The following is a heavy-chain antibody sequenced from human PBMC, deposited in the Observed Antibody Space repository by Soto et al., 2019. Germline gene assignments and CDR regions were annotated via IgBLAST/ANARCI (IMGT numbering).Heavy chain of an antibody. CDR1: GFTFSSYG. V-gene: IGHV3-33*01. D-gene: IGHD3-10*01. Sequence: ESGGGVVQPGRSLRLSCAASGFTFSSYGMHWVRQAPGKGLEWVAVIWYDGSNKYYADSVKGRFTISRDNSKNTLYLQMNSLRAEDTAVYYCARDDAYGSGRITFYYYYYGMDVWGQGTTVTVSS. CDR2: IWYDGSNK. J-gene: IGHJ6*02. CDR3: ARDDAYGSGRITFYYYYYGMDV.